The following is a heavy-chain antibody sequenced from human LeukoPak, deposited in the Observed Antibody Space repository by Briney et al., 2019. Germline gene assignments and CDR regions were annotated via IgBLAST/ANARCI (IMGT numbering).Heavy chain of an antibody. CDR2: IKSKGSGGTA. CDR1: GFTFTNTW. CDR3: ATYAGYYDSSGSLKFYFNY. Sequence: GGSLRLSCAASGFTFTNTWMSWARQAPGKGLEWVGHIKSKGSGGTADYAAPVKGRFTISRDDSKNTQHLQMNSLKTEDTAVYYCATYAGYYDSSGSLKFYFNYWGQGTLVTVSS. J-gene: IGHJ4*02. V-gene: IGHV3-15*01. D-gene: IGHD3-22*01.